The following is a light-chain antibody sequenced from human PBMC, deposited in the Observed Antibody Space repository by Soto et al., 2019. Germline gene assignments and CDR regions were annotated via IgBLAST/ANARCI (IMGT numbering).Light chain of an antibody. Sequence: ETVMTQSPATLSVSPGERATLSCRASQSISSKLAWYQHKPGQAPRALIYDASTRATGIPARFSGSGSGTVFTLTISRLQSEDFAVYYCQQYSDWPRTFGQGTKVEIK. CDR1: QSISSK. J-gene: IGKJ1*01. CDR2: DAS. CDR3: QQYSDWPRT. V-gene: IGKV3-15*01.